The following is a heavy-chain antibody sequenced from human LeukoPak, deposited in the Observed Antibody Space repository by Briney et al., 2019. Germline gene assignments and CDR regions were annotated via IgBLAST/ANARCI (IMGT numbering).Heavy chain of an antibody. CDR3: ARRLRQYGSGSYHYYYYYMDV. D-gene: IGHD3-10*01. V-gene: IGHV4-34*01. CDR1: GGSFSGYY. CDR2: INHSGST. J-gene: IGHJ6*03. Sequence: SETLSLTCAVSGGSFSGYYWSWIRQPPGKGLEWIGEINHSGSTNYNPSLKSRVTISVDTSKNQFSLKLSSVTAADTAVYYCARRLRQYGSGSYHYYYYYMDVWGKGTTVTVSS.